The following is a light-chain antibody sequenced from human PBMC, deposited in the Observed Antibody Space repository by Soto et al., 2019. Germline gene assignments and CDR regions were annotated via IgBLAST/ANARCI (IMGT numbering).Light chain of an antibody. CDR3: HQYNDYQYT. Sequence: DIEMTQSPSTLSASVGDTVTITCRASQSIATWLAWYQQKPEKAPKLLIYKATNVQSGVPSRFSGTGSGTEFSLPLSSLQTEDFAIYYCHQYNDYQYTFGQGTKLEIK. CDR1: QSIATW. J-gene: IGKJ2*01. V-gene: IGKV1-5*03. CDR2: KAT.